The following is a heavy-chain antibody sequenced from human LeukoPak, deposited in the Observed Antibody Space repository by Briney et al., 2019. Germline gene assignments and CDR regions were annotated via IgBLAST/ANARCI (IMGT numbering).Heavy chain of an antibody. Sequence: ASVKVSCKASGYTFNGYYMHWVRQAPGQGLEWMGWINPNSGGTNYAQKFQGRVTMTRDTSISTAYMELSRLRSDDTAVYYCARGETRWLQLTFYAYWGQGTLVTVSS. CDR2: INPNSGGT. CDR3: ARGETRWLQLTFYAY. V-gene: IGHV1-2*02. CDR1: GYTFNGYY. D-gene: IGHD5-24*01. J-gene: IGHJ4*02.